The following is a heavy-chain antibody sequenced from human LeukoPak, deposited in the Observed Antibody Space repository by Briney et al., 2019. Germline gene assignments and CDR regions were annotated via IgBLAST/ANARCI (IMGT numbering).Heavy chain of an antibody. CDR1: GASIRSHY. CDR3: ARRSMVRTVGYYYGMDV. V-gene: IGHV4-59*08. D-gene: IGHD4/OR15-4a*01. Sequence: PSETLSLTCTVSGASIRSHYWSWIRQPPGKGLEWIGYMYYSGSTNYNPSLKSRAAISVDTSKKQFSLKLSSVTAADTAVYYCARRSMVRTVGYYYGMDVWGQGTTVTVSS. CDR2: MYYSGST. J-gene: IGHJ6*02.